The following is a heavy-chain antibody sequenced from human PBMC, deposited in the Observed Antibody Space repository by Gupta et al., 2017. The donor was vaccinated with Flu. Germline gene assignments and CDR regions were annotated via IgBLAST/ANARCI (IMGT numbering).Heavy chain of an antibody. Sequence: EVQLLESGGGLVQPGGSLRLSCAASGFPFSSYAMSWVRQAPGKGLEWVSAISGSGGSTYYADSVKGRFTISRDNSKNTLYLQMNSLRAEDTAVYYCAKDQSAPVAGTDFDYWGQGTLVTVSS. CDR2: ISGSGGST. D-gene: IGHD6-19*01. CDR3: AKDQSAPVAGTDFDY. V-gene: IGHV3-23*01. CDR1: GFPFSSYA. J-gene: IGHJ4*02.